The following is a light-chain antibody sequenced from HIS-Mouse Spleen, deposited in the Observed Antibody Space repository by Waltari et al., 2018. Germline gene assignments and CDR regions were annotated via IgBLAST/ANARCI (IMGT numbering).Light chain of an antibody. J-gene: IGLJ3*02. CDR3: AAWDDSLSGPV. CDR1: SSNLGSNS. Sequence: QSVLTQPPSASGTPGQRVTISCSGSSSNLGSNSVYWYQQLPGTAPKLLIYRNNQRPSGVPDRFSGSKSGTSASLAISGLRSEDEADYYCAAWDDSLSGPVFGGGTKLTVL. V-gene: IGLV1-47*01. CDR2: RNN.